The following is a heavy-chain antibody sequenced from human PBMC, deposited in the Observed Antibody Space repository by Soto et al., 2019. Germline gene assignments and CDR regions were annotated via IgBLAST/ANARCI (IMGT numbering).Heavy chain of an antibody. CDR2: INHSGST. V-gene: IGHV4-34*01. Sequence: SETLSLTCAVYGGSFSGYYWSWIRQPPGKGLEWIGEINHSGSTNYNPSLKSRVTISVDTSKNQFSLKLSSVTAADTAVYYCARGGDIVVVVAATPISGRLHSTRWFDPWGQGTLVTVSS. CDR3: ARGGDIVVVVAATPISGRLHSTRWFDP. D-gene: IGHD2-15*01. J-gene: IGHJ5*02. CDR1: GGSFSGYY.